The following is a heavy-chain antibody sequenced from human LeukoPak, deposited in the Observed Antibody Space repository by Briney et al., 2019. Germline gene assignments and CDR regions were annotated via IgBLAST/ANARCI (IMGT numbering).Heavy chain of an antibody. V-gene: IGHV1-8*01. J-gene: IGHJ4*02. Sequence: ASVKVSCKASGYTLTSYDINWVRQATGQGLEWMGRMNPSNGNTGYAQKFQGRVTMTRNTSISAAYMELSSLKSDDTAVYFCARGHWSGTSCYPFDYWGQGTLVTVSS. CDR3: ARGHWSGTSCYPFDY. CDR2: MNPSNGNT. CDR1: GYTLTSYD. D-gene: IGHD2-2*01.